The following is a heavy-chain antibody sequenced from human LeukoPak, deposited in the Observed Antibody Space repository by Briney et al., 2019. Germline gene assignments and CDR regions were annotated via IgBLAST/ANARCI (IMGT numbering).Heavy chain of an antibody. V-gene: IGHV3-23*01. J-gene: IGHJ4*02. CDR1: GFTFSSYS. CDR2: ISGSGGRT. D-gene: IGHD3-22*01. Sequence: GGSLRLSCAASGFTFSSYSMSWVRQAPGKGLEWVSAISGSGGRTYYADSVKGRFTISRDNSKNTLYLQMNSLRAEDTAVYYCAKGPSHYDSSGYYDYWGQGTLVTVSS. CDR3: AKGPSHYDSSGYYDY.